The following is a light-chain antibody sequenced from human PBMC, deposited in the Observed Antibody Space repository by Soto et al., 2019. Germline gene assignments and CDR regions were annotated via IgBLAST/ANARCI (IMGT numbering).Light chain of an antibody. CDR2: DAS. Sequence: EIVLTQSPATLSLSPGERATLSCRASQSISRYLAWYQHKPGQAPRLLIYDASNRATGIPARFSGSGSGTDFPLTISSLEPEDFAVYYCQQRSNWPMYTFGQGTKVEIK. CDR1: QSISRY. CDR3: QQRSNWPMYT. V-gene: IGKV3-11*01. J-gene: IGKJ2*01.